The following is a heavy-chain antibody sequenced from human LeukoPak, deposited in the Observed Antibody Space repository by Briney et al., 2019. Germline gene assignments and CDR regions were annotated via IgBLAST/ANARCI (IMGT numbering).Heavy chain of an antibody. CDR3: ARTRDLGPDY. V-gene: IGHV6-1*01. Sequence: SQTLSLTCVISGDSVSSNSAAWNWIRQSPSRGLEWLGRTYYRSKWYYHYAVSMKSRITVNPDTSKNQFSLQLNSVTPEDTAVYYCARTRDLGPDYWGQGTMVTVSS. D-gene: IGHD1-26*01. CDR1: GDSVSSNSAA. CDR2: TYYRSKWYY. J-gene: IGHJ4*02.